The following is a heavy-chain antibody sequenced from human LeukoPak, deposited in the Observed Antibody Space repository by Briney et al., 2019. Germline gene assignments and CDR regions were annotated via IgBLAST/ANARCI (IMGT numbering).Heavy chain of an antibody. J-gene: IGHJ4*02. CDR1: GGSISSSSYY. V-gene: IGHV4-39*01. D-gene: IGHD6-19*01. CDR3: ARVVPMYSSDWYDDY. Sequence: SSECLSLTCTVSGGSISSSSYYWGWIRQPPGKGLEWIGTIYYSGSTYYNPSLKSRVTISVDTSKNQFSLKLSSVTAADTAVYYCARVVPMYSSDWYDDYWGQGTLVTVSS. CDR2: IYYSGST.